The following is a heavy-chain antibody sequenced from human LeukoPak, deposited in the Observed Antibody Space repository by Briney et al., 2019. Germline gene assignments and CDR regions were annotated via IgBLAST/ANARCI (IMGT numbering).Heavy chain of an antibody. CDR2: INPHNGGT. CDR3: VGHSSSSDGWFAS. CDR1: GITVTDYF. V-gene: IGHV1-2*02. D-gene: IGHD6-6*01. J-gene: IGHJ5*01. Sequence: GASVKVSCKASGITVTDYFIHWVRQAPGQGLEWMGWINPHNGGTNYAQKFQGRVTMTRDTSINTVYMDLTRLTSDDTAFFYCVGHSSSSDGWFASWGQGTLVTVSS.